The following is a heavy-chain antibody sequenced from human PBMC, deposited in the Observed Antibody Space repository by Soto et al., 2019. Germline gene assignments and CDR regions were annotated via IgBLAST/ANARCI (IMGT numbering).Heavy chain of an antibody. CDR1: GGSISSSSYY. CDR3: ARDQVWQWLTTYYYGMDV. J-gene: IGHJ6*02. CDR2: IYYSGST. D-gene: IGHD6-19*01. V-gene: IGHV4-39*02. Sequence: SSATLSLTCTVSGGSISSSSYYWGWIRQPPGKGLEWIGSIYYSGSTYYNPSLKSRVTISADTSKNQFSLKLSSVTAADTAVYYCARDQVWQWLTTYYYGMDVWGQGTTVT.